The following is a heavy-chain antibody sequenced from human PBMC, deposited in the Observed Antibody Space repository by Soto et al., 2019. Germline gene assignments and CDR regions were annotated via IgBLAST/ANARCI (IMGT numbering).Heavy chain of an antibody. J-gene: IGHJ2*01. CDR1: GGTFSRYA. V-gene: IGHV1-69*05. D-gene: IGHD6-19*01. Sequence: QVQLVQSGAEVKKPGSSVKVSCKASGGTFSRYAISWVRQAPGQGLEWMGGITPMFGTANYAQKFQGRVTITXXEXTIXVHMELRRLRSEDTAVYYCAQTLGSAVAGPGRFDLWGRGTLVIVSS. CDR2: ITPMFGTA. CDR3: AQTLGSAVAGPGRFDL.